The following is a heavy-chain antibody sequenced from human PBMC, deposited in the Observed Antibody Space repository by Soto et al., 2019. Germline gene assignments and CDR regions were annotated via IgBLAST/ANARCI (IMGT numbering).Heavy chain of an antibody. V-gene: IGHV4-30-4*01. CDR3: ARGGACGGDCYSEDAFDI. CDR2: IYYSGST. CDR1: GGSISSGDYY. Sequence: QVQLQESGPGLVKPSQTLSLTCTVSGGSISSGDYYWSWIRQPPGKGLEWIGYIYYSGSTYYNQSLNSRGTISGDTSKNQFSLTLSSVTAADTAVNYCARGGACGGDCYSEDAFDIWGQVTMVTVSS. J-gene: IGHJ3*02. D-gene: IGHD2-21*02.